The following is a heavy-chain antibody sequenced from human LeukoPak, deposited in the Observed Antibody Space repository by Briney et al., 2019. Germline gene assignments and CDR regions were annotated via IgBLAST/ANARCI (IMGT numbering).Heavy chain of an antibody. CDR2: IYYSGST. J-gene: IGHJ4*02. CDR3: AGGYSYGLGHY. V-gene: IGHV4-39*07. Sequence: SETLSLTCTVSGDSISESYYWGWIRQPPGKGLEWIGSIYYSGSTYYNPSLKSRVTISVDTSKNQFSLKLSSVTAADTAVYYCAGGYSYGLGHYWGQGTLVTVSS. CDR1: GDSISESYY. D-gene: IGHD5-18*01.